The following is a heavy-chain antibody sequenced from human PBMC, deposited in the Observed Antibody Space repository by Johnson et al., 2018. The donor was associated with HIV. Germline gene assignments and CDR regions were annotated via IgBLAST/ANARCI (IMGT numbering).Heavy chain of an antibody. D-gene: IGHD3-10*01. J-gene: IGHJ3*02. Sequence: VQLVESGGGLVQPGRSVRLSCAASGFTFDDYAMHWVRQAPGKGLEWVSGISWNSGSIGYADSVKGRFTISRDNSKNTLYLQMNSLRAEDTAVYYCAKGTFAAFDIWAQGTMVTVSS. V-gene: IGHV3-9*01. CDR2: ISWNSGSI. CDR1: GFTFDDYA. CDR3: AKGTFAAFDI.